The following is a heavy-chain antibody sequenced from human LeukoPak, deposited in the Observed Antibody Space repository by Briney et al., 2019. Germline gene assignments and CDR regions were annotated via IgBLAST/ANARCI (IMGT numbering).Heavy chain of an antibody. D-gene: IGHD6-6*01. V-gene: IGHV4-39*07. Sequence: PSETLSLTCTVSNGSISSSSYYWGWIRQPPGEGLEWIGSVYYSGSTHYNPSLKSRVTISVDTSKNQFSLKLTSVTAADTAEYYCARDGAARPGYYMDVWGKGTTVTVSS. CDR1: NGSISSSSYY. J-gene: IGHJ6*03. CDR3: ARDGAARPGYYMDV. CDR2: VYYSGST.